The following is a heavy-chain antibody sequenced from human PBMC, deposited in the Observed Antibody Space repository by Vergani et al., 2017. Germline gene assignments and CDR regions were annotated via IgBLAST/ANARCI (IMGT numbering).Heavy chain of an antibody. CDR2: ISSSSSYI. CDR3: AKDFFVAGTSIDY. D-gene: IGHD6-19*01. V-gene: IGHV3-21*01. Sequence: EVQLVESGGGLVKPGGSLRLSCAASGFTFSSYSMNWVRQAPGKGLEWVSSISSSSSYIYYADSVKGRFTISRDNAKNSLYLQMNSLRAEDTAVYYCAKDFFVAGTSIDYWGQGTLVTVSS. CDR1: GFTFSSYS. J-gene: IGHJ4*02.